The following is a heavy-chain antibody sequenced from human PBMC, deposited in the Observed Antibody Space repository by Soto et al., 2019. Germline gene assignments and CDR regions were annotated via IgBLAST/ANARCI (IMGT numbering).Heavy chain of an antibody. J-gene: IGHJ4*02. D-gene: IGHD6-13*01. Sequence: GGSLRLSCAASGFTFSSYAISWIRLSPGKGLEWVSVISGGGHNTYYTPSVKGRFTISRDNFKNTLYLQMNSLRAEDTAVYYCAKVVAYRSSWYVDYWGQGTRVTVSS. CDR2: ISGGGHNT. CDR3: AKVVAYRSSWYVDY. V-gene: IGHV3-23*01. CDR1: GFTFSSYA.